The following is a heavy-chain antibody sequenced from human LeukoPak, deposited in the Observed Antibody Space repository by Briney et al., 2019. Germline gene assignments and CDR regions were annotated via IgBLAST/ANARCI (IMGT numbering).Heavy chain of an antibody. D-gene: IGHD5-18*01. Sequence: KASETLSLTCAVSGGSISSSNWWSCVRQPPGKGLEWIGYIYYSGSTNYNPSLKSRVTISVDTSKNQFSLKLSSVTAADTAVYYRARAGYTYADYWGQGTLLTVSS. CDR3: ARAGYTYADY. J-gene: IGHJ4*02. V-gene: IGHV4-4*02. CDR1: GGSISSSNW. CDR2: IYYSGST.